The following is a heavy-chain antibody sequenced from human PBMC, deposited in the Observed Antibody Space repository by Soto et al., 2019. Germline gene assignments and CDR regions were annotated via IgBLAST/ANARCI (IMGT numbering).Heavy chain of an antibody. CDR2: ISSSSSYI. Sequence: EVQLVESGGGLVKPGGSLRLSCAASGFTFSSYSMNWVRQAPGKGLEWVSSISSSSSYIYYADSVKGRFTISRDNAKNSLYLQMNSLRAEDTAVYYCARRDTAMDHFDYWGQGTLLTVSS. D-gene: IGHD5-18*01. V-gene: IGHV3-21*01. J-gene: IGHJ4*02. CDR1: GFTFSSYS. CDR3: ARRDTAMDHFDY.